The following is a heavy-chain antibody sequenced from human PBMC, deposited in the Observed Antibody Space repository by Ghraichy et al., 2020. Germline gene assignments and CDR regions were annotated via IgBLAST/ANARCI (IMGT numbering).Heavy chain of an antibody. Sequence: SVKVSCKATGGIFNSFGISWVRQAPGQGLEWMGGIIPLFETTDYAQTFQGRLTIIADKSTSQVYMELSSLRSDDTAVDYCAVGSSSSASDFDYRGQGTLVTVSS. CDR3: AVGSSSSASDFDY. CDR1: GGIFNSFG. V-gene: IGHV1-69*06. CDR2: IIPLFETT. J-gene: IGHJ4*02. D-gene: IGHD2-2*01.